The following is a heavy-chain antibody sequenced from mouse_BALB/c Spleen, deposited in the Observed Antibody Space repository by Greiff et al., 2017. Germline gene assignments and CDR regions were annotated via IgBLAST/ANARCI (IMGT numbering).Heavy chain of an antibody. Sequence: QVQLQQSGAELARPGASVKMSCKASGYTFTSYTMHWVKQRPGQGLEWIGYINPSSGYTNYNQKFKDKTTLTADKSSSTAYMQLSSLTSEDSAVYYCAKTGTGAMDYWGQGTSVTVAS. D-gene: IGHD4-1*01. CDR1: GYTFTSYT. J-gene: IGHJ4*01. CDR2: INPSSGYT. V-gene: IGHV1-4*01. CDR3: AKTGTGAMDY.